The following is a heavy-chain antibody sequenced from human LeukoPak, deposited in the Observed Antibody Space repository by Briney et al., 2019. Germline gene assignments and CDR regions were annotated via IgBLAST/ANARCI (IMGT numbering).Heavy chain of an antibody. V-gene: IGHV3-73*01. CDR3: TRHGNSGYDIVDV. J-gene: IGHJ6*04. D-gene: IGHD5-12*01. CDR1: GFTFSGSA. CDR2: IRSKANSYAT. Sequence: GGSLRLSCAASGFTFSGSAMHWVRQASGKGLEWVGRIRSKANSYATAYAASVKGRFTISRDDSKNTAYLQMNSLKTEDTAVYYCTRHGNSGYDIVDVWGKGTTVTVSS.